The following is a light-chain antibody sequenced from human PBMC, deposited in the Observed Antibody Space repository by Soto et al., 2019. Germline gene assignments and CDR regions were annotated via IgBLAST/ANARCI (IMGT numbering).Light chain of an antibody. Sequence: DIQITHARSILSASVGDRVTIICRASHRIDTWLAWYQQKPGTAPKLPIYKATTCQSGVPSRFNGSGTLTAVTLAISRVDHDDFEHYDCQQYKTCYRWTFRQGTMV. V-gene: IGKV1-5*03. CDR2: KAT. CDR1: HRIDTW. J-gene: IGKJ1*01. CDR3: QQYKTCYRWT.